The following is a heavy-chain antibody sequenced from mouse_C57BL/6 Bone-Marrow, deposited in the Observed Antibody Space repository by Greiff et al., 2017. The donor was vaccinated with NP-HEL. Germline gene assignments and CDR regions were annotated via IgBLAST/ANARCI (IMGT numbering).Heavy chain of an antibody. CDR1: GYTFTDYY. Sequence: VQLQQSGPVLVKPGASVKMSCKASGYTFTDYYMNWVKQSHGKSLEWIGVINPYNGGTSYNQKFKGKATLTVDKSSSTAYMELNSLTSEDSAVYYCARDYGSKTHFFDYWGQGTTLTVSS. V-gene: IGHV1-19*01. CDR3: ARDYGSKTHFFDY. J-gene: IGHJ2*01. CDR2: INPYNGGT. D-gene: IGHD1-1*01.